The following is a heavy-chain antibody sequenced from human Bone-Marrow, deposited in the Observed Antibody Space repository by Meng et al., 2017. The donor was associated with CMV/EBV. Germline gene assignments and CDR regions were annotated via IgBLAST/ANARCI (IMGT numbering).Heavy chain of an antibody. CDR3: ARAYSYGYPPYYYGMDV. Sequence: GESLKISCAASEFNVTSTYMNWVRQAPGKGLEWVSVIYSGGHRYYAGSVKGRFTISRDNSKNTLHLQMNSLRAEDTAVYYCARAYSYGYPPYYYGMDVWGQGTTVTVSS. CDR1: EFNVTSTY. CDR2: IYSGGHR. V-gene: IGHV3-53*01. J-gene: IGHJ6*02. D-gene: IGHD5-18*01.